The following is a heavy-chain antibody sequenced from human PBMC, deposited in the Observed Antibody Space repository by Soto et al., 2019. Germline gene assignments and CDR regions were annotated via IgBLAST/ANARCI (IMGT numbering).Heavy chain of an antibody. CDR1: GGTFSSYA. Sequence: GASVKVSCKASGGTFSSYAISWVRQAPGQGLEWMGGIIPIFGTANYAQKFQGRVTMTTDPATSTAYMEMRSLRSDDTAVYYCARDRRASSTMFIDYWGQGTLVTVSS. CDR2: IIPIFGTA. V-gene: IGHV1-69*05. D-gene: IGHD3-10*02. J-gene: IGHJ4*02. CDR3: ARDRRASSTMFIDY.